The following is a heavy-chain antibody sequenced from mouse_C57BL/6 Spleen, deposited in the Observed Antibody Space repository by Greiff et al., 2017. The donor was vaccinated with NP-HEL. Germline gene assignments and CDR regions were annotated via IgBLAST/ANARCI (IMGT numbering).Heavy chain of an antibody. CDR2: INPYNGGT. J-gene: IGHJ1*03. CDR3: VRGNYPYWYFDV. V-gene: IGHV1-19*01. D-gene: IGHD2-1*01. CDR1: GYTFTDYY. Sequence: EVKLMESGPVLVKPGASVKMSCKASGYTFTDYYMNWVKQSHGKSLEWIGVINPYNGGTSYNQKFKGKATLTVHKSSSTAYMELNSLTSEDSAVYYCVRGNYPYWYFDVWGTGTTVTVSS.